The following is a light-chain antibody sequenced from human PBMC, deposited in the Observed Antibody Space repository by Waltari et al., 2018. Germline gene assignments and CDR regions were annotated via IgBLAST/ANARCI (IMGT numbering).Light chain of an antibody. CDR2: QDT. Sequence: SYELTQPPSVSVSPGQTASITCPGDKLGDKYVCWYQQKPGQSPVLVIYQDTKRPSGSPVRFSGSNAGNTATLTISGTQAMDEADYYCQAWDSSTVVFGGGTKLTVL. CDR3: QAWDSSTVV. CDR1: KLGDKY. J-gene: IGLJ2*01. V-gene: IGLV3-1*01.